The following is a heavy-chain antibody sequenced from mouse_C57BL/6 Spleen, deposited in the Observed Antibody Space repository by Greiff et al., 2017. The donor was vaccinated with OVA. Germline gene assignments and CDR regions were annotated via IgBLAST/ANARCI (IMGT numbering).Heavy chain of an antibody. CDR3: ARGNYYGSSYWYFDV. Sequence: QVQLQQSGPELVKPGASVKISCKASGYTFTDYYINWVKQRPGQGLEWIGWIFPGSGSTYYNEKFKGKATLTVDKSSSTAYMLLSSLTSEDSAVYFCARGNYYGSSYWYFDVWGTGTTVTVSS. CDR2: IFPGSGST. J-gene: IGHJ1*03. D-gene: IGHD1-1*01. CDR1: GYTFTDYY. V-gene: IGHV1-75*01.